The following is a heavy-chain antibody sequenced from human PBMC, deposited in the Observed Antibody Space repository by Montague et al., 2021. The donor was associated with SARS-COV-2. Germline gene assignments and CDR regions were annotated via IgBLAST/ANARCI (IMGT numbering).Heavy chain of an antibody. Sequence: SETLSLTCAVYGGSFSGYHWNWIHQPPGKGLERIGEINHGGITNYNPSLKSRLTISADTSKNQFSLKLTSVAAADTAVYYCARLRDGVVPSPILGVGPYYSYYFIDVWGKGTTVTVSS. D-gene: IGHD3-10*01. CDR2: INHGGIT. J-gene: IGHJ6*03. V-gene: IGHV4-34*01. CDR1: GGSFSGYH. CDR3: ARLRDGVVPSPILGVGPYYSYYFIDV.